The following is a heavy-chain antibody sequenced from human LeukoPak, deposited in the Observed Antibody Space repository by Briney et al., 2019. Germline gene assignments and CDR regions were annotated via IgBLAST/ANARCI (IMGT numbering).Heavy chain of an antibody. CDR2: IYHSGST. V-gene: IGHV4-38-2*02. Sequence: PSETLSLTCTVSGYSISSGYYWGWIRQPPGKGLEWIGSIYHSGSTYYNPSLKSRVTISVDTSKNQFSLKLSSVTAADTAVYYCARDHHYYDSSGYYYYYYGMDVWGQGTTVTVSS. J-gene: IGHJ6*02. CDR1: GYSISSGYY. D-gene: IGHD3-22*01. CDR3: ARDHHYYDSSGYYYYYYGMDV.